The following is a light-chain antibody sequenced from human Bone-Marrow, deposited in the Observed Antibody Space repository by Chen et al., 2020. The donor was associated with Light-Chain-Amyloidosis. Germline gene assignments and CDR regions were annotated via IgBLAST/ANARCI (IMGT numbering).Light chain of an antibody. J-gene: IGLJ1*01. Sequence: QSALTQPASVSGSPGQSITIPCTGTSSDVGGDNHASWYQQHPDKAPKLMIYEVTTRPSWVPDRFSGSKSDNTASLTISGLRNEDEAEYFWSSYTITNTLVFGSGTRVTVL. V-gene: IGLV2-14*01. CDR3: SSYTITNTLV. CDR1: SSDVGGDNH. CDR2: EVT.